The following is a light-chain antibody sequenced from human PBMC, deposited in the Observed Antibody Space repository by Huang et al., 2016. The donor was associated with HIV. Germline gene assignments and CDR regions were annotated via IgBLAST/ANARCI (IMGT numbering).Light chain of an antibody. CDR3: QQYYDWPPIT. V-gene: IGKV3-15*01. CDR1: QSLDTL. J-gene: IGKJ5*01. CDR2: VIS. Sequence: EIVMTQSPATLSLSPGETATLSCRASQSLDTLLAWYQQAPGQAPRLLFSVISVRATGVPARFSASGSGTEFTLTISGVQSEDFGVYYCQQYYDWPPITFGQGTRLEI.